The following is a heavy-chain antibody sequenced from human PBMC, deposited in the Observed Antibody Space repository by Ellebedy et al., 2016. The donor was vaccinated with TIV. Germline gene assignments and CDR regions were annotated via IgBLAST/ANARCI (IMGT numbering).Heavy chain of an antibody. D-gene: IGHD5/OR15-5a*01. J-gene: IGHJ4*02. V-gene: IGHV1-2*02. Sequence: AASVKVSCKASGYTFTGYYIHWVRQAPGQGLEWMGWINPNSGATKYAQKFQGRVTMTRDTSTSTAYMELNRLRSDDTAVFYCARDESVIWYLAYWGQGTLVTVSS. CDR1: GYTFTGYY. CDR2: INPNSGAT. CDR3: ARDESVIWYLAY.